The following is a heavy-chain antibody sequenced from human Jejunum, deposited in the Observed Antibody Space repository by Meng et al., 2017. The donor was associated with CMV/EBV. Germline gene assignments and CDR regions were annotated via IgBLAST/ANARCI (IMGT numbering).Heavy chain of an antibody. CDR3: AKLSDV. Sequence: LSLPCAAYAFAVSSHSMSWVRQAPGKGLEWVSAITGSGGSTYYADSVKGRFTISRDNSRNTLYLQMNSLRAEDTAVYYCAKLSDVWGQGTTVTVSS. CDR1: AFAVSSHS. V-gene: IGHV3-23*01. J-gene: IGHJ6*02. CDR2: ITGSGGST. D-gene: IGHD5/OR15-5a*01.